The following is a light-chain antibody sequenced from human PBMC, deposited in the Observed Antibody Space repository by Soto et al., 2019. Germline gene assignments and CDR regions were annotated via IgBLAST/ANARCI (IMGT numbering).Light chain of an antibody. CDR2: GAS. CDR1: QSVSSI. Sequence: EIVMTQSPATLSVSPGETATLSCLASQSVSSILDWYQQKPGQATRLIIYGASTRATDIPARFSGSGSGTEFTLTSRGLQSEDFAVYYCQQYNNFWTFGQGTNVE. CDR3: QQYNNFWT. V-gene: IGKV3-15*01. J-gene: IGKJ1*01.